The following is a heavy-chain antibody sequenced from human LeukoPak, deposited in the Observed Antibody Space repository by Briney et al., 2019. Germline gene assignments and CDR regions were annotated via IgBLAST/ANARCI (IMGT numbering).Heavy chain of an antibody. D-gene: IGHD4-23*01. Sequence: SETLSLTCTVSGGSISSYYWSWIRQPPGKGLEWIGYIYYSGSTYYNPSLKSRVTISVDTSKNQFSLKLSSVTAADTAVYYCARDGRGGNSDYWGQGTLVTVSS. J-gene: IGHJ4*02. CDR1: GGSISSYY. CDR3: ARDGRGGNSDY. V-gene: IGHV4-59*12. CDR2: IYYSGST.